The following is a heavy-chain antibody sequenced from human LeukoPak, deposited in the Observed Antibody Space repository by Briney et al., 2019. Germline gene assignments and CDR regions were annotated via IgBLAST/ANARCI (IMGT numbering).Heavy chain of an antibody. V-gene: IGHV3-23*01. Sequence: GGSLRLSCAASGFTFNNYAMSWVRQTPGKGLEWVSTTTGTTTATYHADPVKGRFTISRDNSHNTLYLQMNSLRAEDTAVYYCAKPARTDYADYWGQGTLVTVSS. J-gene: IGHJ4*02. D-gene: IGHD1-14*01. CDR3: AKPARTDYADY. CDR1: GFTFNNYA. CDR2: TTGTTTAT.